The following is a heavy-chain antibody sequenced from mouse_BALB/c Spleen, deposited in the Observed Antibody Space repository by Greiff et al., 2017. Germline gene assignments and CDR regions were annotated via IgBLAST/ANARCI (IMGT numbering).Heavy chain of an antibody. CDR2: INPGSGGT. J-gene: IGHJ3*01. D-gene: IGHD1-1*01. Sequence: VKVVESGAELVRPGTSVKVSCKASGYAFTNYLIEWVKQRPGQGLEWIGVINPGSGGTNYNEKFKGKATLTADKSSSTAYMQLSSLTSDDSAVYFCARWNYGRGFAYWGQGTLVTVSA. CDR1: GYAFTNYL. CDR3: ARWNYGRGFAY. V-gene: IGHV1-54*03.